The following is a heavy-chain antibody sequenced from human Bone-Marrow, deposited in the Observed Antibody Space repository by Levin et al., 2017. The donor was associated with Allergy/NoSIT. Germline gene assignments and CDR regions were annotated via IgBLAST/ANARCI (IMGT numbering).Heavy chain of an antibody. CDR3: ARHRTKHYDVWSGYPDY. V-gene: IGHV4-39*01. Sequence: SQTLSLTCTVSGGSISTSSYYWGWIRQPPGKGLEWIGSIYYSGSTYYNPSLKSRITISADTSKNQFSLKLTSVTAADTAVYYCARHRTKHYDVWSGYPDYWGQGTLVTVSS. D-gene: IGHD3-3*01. CDR2: IYYSGST. CDR1: GGSISTSSYY. J-gene: IGHJ4*02.